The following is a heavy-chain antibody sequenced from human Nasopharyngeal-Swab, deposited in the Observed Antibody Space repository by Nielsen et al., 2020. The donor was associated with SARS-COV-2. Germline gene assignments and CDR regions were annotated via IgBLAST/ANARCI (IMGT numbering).Heavy chain of an antibody. V-gene: IGHV3-23*01. J-gene: IGHJ6*02. D-gene: IGHD2-15*01. CDR3: AKDLLKYCSGGSCYAVFYYYYGMDV. CDR2: ISGRGGST. Sequence: GESLKIYCAASGFTFSSYAMSWVRQAPGPGLEWGSAISGRGGSTYYADSVKGRFTLSRDNSKNTLYLQMNSLRAEDTAVYYCAKDLLKYCSGGSCYAVFYYYYGMDVWGQGTTVTVSS. CDR1: GFTFSSYA.